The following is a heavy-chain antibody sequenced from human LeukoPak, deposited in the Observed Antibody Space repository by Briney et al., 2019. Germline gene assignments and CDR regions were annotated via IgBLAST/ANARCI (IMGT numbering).Heavy chain of an antibody. CDR1: GFTFSSYA. CDR3: VKDRVSISSSGYFDY. CDR2: ISSNGGST. Sequence: PGGSLRLSCSASGFTFSSYAMHWVRQAPGKGLEYVSAISSNGGSTYYADSVKGRLTISRDNSKNTLYLQMSSLRAEDTAVYYCVKDRVSISSSGYFDYWGQGTLVTVSS. J-gene: IGHJ4*02. D-gene: IGHD6-13*01. V-gene: IGHV3-64D*06.